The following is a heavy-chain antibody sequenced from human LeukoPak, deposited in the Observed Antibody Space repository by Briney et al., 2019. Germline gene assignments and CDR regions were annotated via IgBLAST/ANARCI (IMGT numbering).Heavy chain of an antibody. V-gene: IGHV3-53*01. CDR3: ARARITMIVDY. CDR2: IYSGGST. D-gene: IGHD3-22*01. CDR1: GFTFSSYG. Sequence: GGSLRLSCAASGFTFSSYGMHWVRQAPGKGLEWVSVIYSGGSTYYADSVKGRCTISRDKSKNTLYLQMNSLRAEDTAVYYCARARITMIVDYWGQGTLVTVSS. J-gene: IGHJ4*02.